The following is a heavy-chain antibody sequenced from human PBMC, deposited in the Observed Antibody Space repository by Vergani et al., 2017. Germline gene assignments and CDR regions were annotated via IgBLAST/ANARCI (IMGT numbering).Heavy chain of an antibody. D-gene: IGHD6-19*01. Sequence: EVQLLESGGGLVQPGGSLRLSCAASGFTFRNYAMTWVRQAPGKGLEWVSIISASDRRTHYADSVKGRFTISRDNSKNTLFLHMNSLRPEDTAVYYCAKVGRSEVAGTFGAFDIWGQGTMVTVSS. V-gene: IGHV3-23*01. CDR2: ISASDRRT. CDR3: AKVGRSEVAGTFGAFDI. J-gene: IGHJ3*02. CDR1: GFTFRNYA.